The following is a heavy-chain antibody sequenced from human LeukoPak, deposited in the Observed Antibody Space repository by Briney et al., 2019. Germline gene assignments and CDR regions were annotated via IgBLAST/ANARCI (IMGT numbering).Heavy chain of an antibody. CDR2: ISSSSSYI. D-gene: IGHD3-3*01. Sequence: GGSLRLSCAASGFTFSSYSMNWVRQAPGKGLEWVSSISSSSSYIYYADSVKGRFTISRDNAKNSLYLQMNSLRAEDTAVYYCARTVWSGWNFDYWGQGTLVTVSS. CDR1: GFTFSSYS. J-gene: IGHJ4*02. V-gene: IGHV3-21*01. CDR3: ARTVWSGWNFDY.